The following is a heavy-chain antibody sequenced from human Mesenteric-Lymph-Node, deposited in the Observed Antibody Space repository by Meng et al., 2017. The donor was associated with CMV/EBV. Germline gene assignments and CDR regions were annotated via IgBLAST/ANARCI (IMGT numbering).Heavy chain of an antibody. Sequence: ASVKVSCKASGYTFSTADINWVRQAPGQGLEWMGWMNPYSDASGYAQSFQGRVTFTRDASISTAYMELISLRSDDTAIYYCTRVSYSNGSPHFDHWGQGTLVSVTS. CDR1: GYTFSTAD. D-gene: IGHD2-8*01. CDR3: TRVSYSNGSPHFDH. J-gene: IGHJ4*02. V-gene: IGHV1-8*03. CDR2: MNPYSDAS.